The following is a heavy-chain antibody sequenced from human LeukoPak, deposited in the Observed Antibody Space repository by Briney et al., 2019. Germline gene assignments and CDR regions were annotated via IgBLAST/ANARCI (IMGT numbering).Heavy chain of an antibody. D-gene: IGHD3-22*01. Sequence: EESLKISCKGSGYSFTSYWIGWVRQMPGKGLEWMGVIYPGDSDTRYSPSFQGQVTISADKSISTAYLQWSSLKASDTAMYYCAREPDSSGYSFDYWGQGTLVTVSS. CDR3: AREPDSSGYSFDY. V-gene: IGHV5-51*01. CDR2: IYPGDSDT. J-gene: IGHJ4*02. CDR1: GYSFTSYW.